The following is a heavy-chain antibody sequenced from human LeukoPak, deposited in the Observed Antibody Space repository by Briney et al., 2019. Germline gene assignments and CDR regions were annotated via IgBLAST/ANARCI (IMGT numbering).Heavy chain of an antibody. D-gene: IGHD3-10*01. CDR2: IYYSVST. CDR1: GGSISSYY. V-gene: IGHV4-59*01. CDR3: ARALHTMVRGVITNWFDP. Sequence: SETLSLTCTVSGGSISSYYWSWIRQPPGKGLEWVGYIYYSVSTNYYPSLRSRVTISVDTSKNQFSPKLSSVTAADTAVYYCARALHTMVRGVITNWFDPWGQGTLVTVSS. J-gene: IGHJ5*02.